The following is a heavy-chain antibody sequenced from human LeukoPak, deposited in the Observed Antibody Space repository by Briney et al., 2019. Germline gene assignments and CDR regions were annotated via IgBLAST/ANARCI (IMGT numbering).Heavy chain of an antibody. V-gene: IGHV1-8*01. J-gene: IGHJ4*02. D-gene: IGHD3-22*01. Sequence: ASVKVSCKASGYTFTSYDINWVRQATGQGLEWMGYMNPNSGYTAYAQKFQGRVTMTRDTSTSTVYMELSSLRSEDTAVYYCARGRITMIVDYWGQGTLVTVSS. CDR3: ARGRITMIVDY. CDR2: MNPNSGYT. CDR1: GYTFTSYD.